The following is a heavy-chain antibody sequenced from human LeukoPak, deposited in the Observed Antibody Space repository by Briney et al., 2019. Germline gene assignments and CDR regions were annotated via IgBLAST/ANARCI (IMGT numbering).Heavy chain of an antibody. Sequence: PGGSLRLSCAASGFTFSSYWMSWVRQAPGKGLEWVANIKQDGSEKYYVDSVKGRFTISRGNAKNSLSLQMNSLRAEDTAVYYCARDPKYSSSWYYYYGMDVWGKGTTVTVSS. CDR1: GFTFSSYW. J-gene: IGHJ6*04. CDR2: IKQDGSEK. CDR3: ARDPKYSSSWYYYYGMDV. D-gene: IGHD6-13*01. V-gene: IGHV3-7*03.